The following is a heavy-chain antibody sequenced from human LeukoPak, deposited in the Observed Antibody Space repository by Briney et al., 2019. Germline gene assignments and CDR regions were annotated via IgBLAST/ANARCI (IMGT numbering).Heavy chain of an antibody. CDR2: FKSKSDGGTT. J-gene: IGHJ4*02. V-gene: IGHV3-15*01. CDR1: GFTFSNAW. CDR3: TREGGWSFYFDY. D-gene: IGHD2-15*01. Sequence: GGSLRLSFSASGFTFSNAWMTWVRQAPGKMLDWVSRFKSKSDGGTTDYAAPVKGRFTISRDDSENTLCLQMDSLKTEDTAVYFCTREGGWSFYFDYWGQGTLVTVSS.